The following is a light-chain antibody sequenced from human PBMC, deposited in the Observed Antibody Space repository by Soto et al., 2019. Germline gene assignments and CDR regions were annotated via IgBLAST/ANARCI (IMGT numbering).Light chain of an antibody. V-gene: IGKV3-11*01. Sequence: EIVLTRSPATLSLSPRERSTLSCMAIHSVRSYLAWYKQKPGQAPGLLIYDASNSATGIPDRFSGSGSGTEFTLTISSLKSEDFAVYYCQQYINLWTFGHGTKVDIK. CDR1: HSVRSY. J-gene: IGKJ1*01. CDR2: DAS. CDR3: QQYINLWT.